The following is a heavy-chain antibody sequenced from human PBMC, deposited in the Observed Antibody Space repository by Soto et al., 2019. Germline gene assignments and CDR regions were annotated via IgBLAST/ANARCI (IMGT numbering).Heavy chain of an antibody. CDR3: ARDGRLGSQLVLVDY. Sequence: GGSLRLSCAASGFTFSSYGMHWVRQAPGKGLEWVAVIWYDGSNKYYADSVKGRFTISRDNSKNTLYLQMNSLRAEDTAVYYCARDGRLGSQLVLVDYWGQGTLVTVSS. D-gene: IGHD6-6*01. J-gene: IGHJ4*02. CDR2: IWYDGSNK. V-gene: IGHV3-33*01. CDR1: GFTFSSYG.